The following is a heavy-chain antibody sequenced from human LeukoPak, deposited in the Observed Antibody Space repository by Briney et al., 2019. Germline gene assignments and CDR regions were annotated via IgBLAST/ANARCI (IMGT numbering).Heavy chain of an antibody. Sequence: SETLSLTCTVSGGSISSYYWSWIRQPAGKGLEWIGRIYTSGSTNYNPSLKSRVTISVDTSKNQFSLRLSSVTAADTAVYYCARAPGGNCDFWSHRHYFDYWGQGTLVTVSS. CDR1: GGSISSYY. J-gene: IGHJ4*02. V-gene: IGHV4-4*07. CDR3: ARAPGGNCDFWSHRHYFDY. CDR2: IYTSGST. D-gene: IGHD3-3*01.